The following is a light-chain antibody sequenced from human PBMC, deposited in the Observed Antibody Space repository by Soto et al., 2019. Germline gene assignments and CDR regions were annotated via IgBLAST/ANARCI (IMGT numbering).Light chain of an antibody. CDR1: NSNLGAGYD. CDR3: QAYDDSLTASV. J-gene: IGLJ3*02. Sequence: QSVLTQPPSVSGAPGQRVTISCTGNNSNLGAGYDVHWYQQLPGAAPKLVIFGNRNRPSGVPERFSGSKSGTSASLAITGLQDEDEADDYCQAYDDSLTASVFGGGTKLTVL. V-gene: IGLV1-40*01. CDR2: GNR.